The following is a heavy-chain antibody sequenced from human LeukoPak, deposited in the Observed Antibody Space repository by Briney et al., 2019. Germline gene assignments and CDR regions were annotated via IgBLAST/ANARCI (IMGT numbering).Heavy chain of an antibody. CDR3: ARGIESYGDCGY. Sequence: SETLSLTCTVSGGSISGSYWIWIRQPPGKGLEWIGYMYNSWSTNYNPSLKSRVTILIDTSKNQFSLKLSSLTGADTAIYYYARGIESYGDCGYWGPGILLTVSS. V-gene: IGHV4-59*01. J-gene: IGHJ4*02. D-gene: IGHD4-17*01. CDR2: MYNSWST. CDR1: GGSISGSY.